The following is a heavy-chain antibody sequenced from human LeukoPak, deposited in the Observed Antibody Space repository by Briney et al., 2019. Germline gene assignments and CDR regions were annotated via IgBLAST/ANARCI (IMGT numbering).Heavy chain of an antibody. CDR2: IKQDGSEK. J-gene: IGHJ4*02. D-gene: IGHD4-23*01. Sequence: GGSLRLSCGASGFTFSSYWMSWVRQAPGKGQEWVANIKQDGSEKYYVDSVKGRFTISRDNAKNSLYLQMNSLRAEDTAVYYCARTLRWYPNFDYWGQGTLVTVFS. V-gene: IGHV3-7*01. CDR3: ARTLRWYPNFDY. CDR1: GFTFSSYW.